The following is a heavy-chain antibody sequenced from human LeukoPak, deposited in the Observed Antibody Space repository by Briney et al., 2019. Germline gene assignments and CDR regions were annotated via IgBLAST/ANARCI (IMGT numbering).Heavy chain of an antibody. Sequence: GASVKVSCKASGYTFTDYYMHWVRQAPGQGLEWMGFINPNSGGTKYAQKFQGRVTMTGDTSISTAYMELSGLRSDDTAVYYCARDNKFTYVQGTLDFWGQGTLVTV. CDR2: INPNSGGT. D-gene: IGHD1/OR15-1a*01. J-gene: IGHJ4*02. CDR1: GYTFTDYY. V-gene: IGHV1-2*02. CDR3: ARDNKFTYVQGTLDF.